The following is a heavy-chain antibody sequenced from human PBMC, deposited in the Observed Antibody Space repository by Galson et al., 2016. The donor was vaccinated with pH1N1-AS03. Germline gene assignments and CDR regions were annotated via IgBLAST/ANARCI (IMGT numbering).Heavy chain of an antibody. Sequence: SLRLSCAASGLEFSYFWMTWVRQAPGKGPEWVANIKQDGSETHYVDSVQGRFTISRDNAKNSLYLQLNSLIGEDTAMYYCARGEMIGDDSWGQGTLVTVSS. D-gene: IGHD3-16*01. J-gene: IGHJ4*02. CDR2: IKQDGSET. CDR1: GLEFSYFW. V-gene: IGHV3-7*03. CDR3: ARGEMIGDDS.